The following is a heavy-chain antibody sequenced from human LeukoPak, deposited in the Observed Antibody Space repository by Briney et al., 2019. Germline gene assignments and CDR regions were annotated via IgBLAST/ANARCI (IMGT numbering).Heavy chain of an antibody. CDR3: ARGRLNDFWSGYPNRFDP. Sequence: SETLSLTCAVYGGSFSGYYWSWIRQPPGKGLEWIGEINHSGSTNYNPSLKSRVTISVDTSKNQFSLKLSSVTAADTAVYYCARGRLNDFWSGYPNRFDPWGQGTLVTVSS. CDR1: GGSFSGYY. J-gene: IGHJ5*02. CDR2: INHSGST. V-gene: IGHV4-34*01. D-gene: IGHD3-3*01.